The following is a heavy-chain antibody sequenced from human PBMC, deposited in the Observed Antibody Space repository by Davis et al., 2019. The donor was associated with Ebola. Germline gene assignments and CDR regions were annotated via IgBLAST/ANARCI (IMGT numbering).Heavy chain of an antibody. Sequence: PGGSLRLSCAASGFTFGDYAMSWVRQAPGKGLEWVSTISRAGESTYYGDSVRGRFTISRDNSMNTVYVQMYSLRADGTAVYYCAKGGFYLYMDVWGKGTTVTVSS. CDR2: ISRAGEST. J-gene: IGHJ6*03. V-gene: IGHV3-23*01. D-gene: IGHD3-16*02. CDR3: AKGGFYLYMDV. CDR1: GFTFGDYA.